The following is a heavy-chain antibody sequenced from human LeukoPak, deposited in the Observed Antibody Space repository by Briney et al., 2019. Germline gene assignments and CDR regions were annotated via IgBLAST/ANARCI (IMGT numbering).Heavy chain of an antibody. CDR2: INHSGST. CDR1: GGSFSGYY. CDR3: ARAHYYDSSGISGVFDP. V-gene: IGHV4-34*01. Sequence: SETLSLTCAVYGGSFSGYYWSWIRQPPGKGLEWIGEINHSGSTNYNPSLKSRVTISVDTSKSQFSLKLSSVTAADTAVYYCARAHYYDSSGISGVFDPWGQGTLVTVSS. J-gene: IGHJ5*02. D-gene: IGHD3-22*01.